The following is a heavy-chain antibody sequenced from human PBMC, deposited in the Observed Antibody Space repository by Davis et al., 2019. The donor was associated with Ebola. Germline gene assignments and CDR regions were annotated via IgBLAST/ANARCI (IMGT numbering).Heavy chain of an antibody. V-gene: IGHV3-30-3*01. D-gene: IGHD3-10*01. J-gene: IGHJ6*02. CDR2: ISYDGSNK. CDR1: GFTFSSYA. CDR3: ARTYYYGSGSYYGTGMDV. Sequence: SLKISCAASGFTFSSYAMHWVRQAPGKGLEWVAVISYDGSNKYYADSVKGRFTISRDNSKNTLYLQMNSLRAEDTAVYYCARTYYYGSGSYYGTGMDVWGQGTTVTVSS.